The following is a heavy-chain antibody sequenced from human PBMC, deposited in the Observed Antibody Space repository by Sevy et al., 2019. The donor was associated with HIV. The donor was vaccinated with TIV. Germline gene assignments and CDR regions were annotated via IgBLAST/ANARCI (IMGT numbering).Heavy chain of an antibody. D-gene: IGHD2-2*02. V-gene: IGHV3-7*01. CDR1: GFIFTSYW. CDR3: ARAGGDTVVVTAAIGILIMDV. J-gene: IGHJ6*02. Sequence: GGSLRLSCAASGFIFTSYWMTWVRQAPGKGLEWVGNIKQDGSEKYYLDSVKGRFTISRDNAKNALYLHMNSLRDDYTGIYYCARAGGDTVVVTAAIGILIMDVWGQGTTVTVSS. CDR2: IKQDGSEK.